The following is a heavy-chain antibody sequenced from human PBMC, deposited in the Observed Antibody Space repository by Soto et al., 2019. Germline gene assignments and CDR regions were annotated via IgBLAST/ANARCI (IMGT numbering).Heavy chain of an antibody. CDR2: IHYSGRT. J-gene: IGHJ6*03. Sequence: QVQLQESGPGLVKPSQTLSLTCAVSGGLINSGGYYWTWIRQPPGRGLEWVGHIHYSGRTFYNPSLESRPFISVDTPENQFSLKLRSVTAADTAVYYCARFSPPGYYYMDVWGKGTSVTVAS. CDR3: ARFSPPGYYYMDV. V-gene: IGHV4-31*11. CDR1: GGLINSGGYY.